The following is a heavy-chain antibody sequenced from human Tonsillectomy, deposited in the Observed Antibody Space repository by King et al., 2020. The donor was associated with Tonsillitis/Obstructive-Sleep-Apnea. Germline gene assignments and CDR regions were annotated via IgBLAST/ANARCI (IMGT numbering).Heavy chain of an antibody. V-gene: IGHV3-30*04. CDR1: GFTFSHCA. CDR2: ISHDGTNK. CDR3: ARDSRFGDYGYYYYMDV. Sequence: VQLVESGGGVVQPGRSLRLSCTASGFTFSHCAMNWVRQAPGQGLDWVAVISHDGTNKYYADSVKGRFTISRDNSKDTLYLEMNTLTADDTAVYYCARDSRFGDYGYYYYMDVWGKGTTVTGSS. D-gene: IGHD4-17*01. J-gene: IGHJ6*03.